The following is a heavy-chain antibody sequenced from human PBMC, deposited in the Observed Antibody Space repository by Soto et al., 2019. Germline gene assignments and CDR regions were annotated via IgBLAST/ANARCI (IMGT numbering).Heavy chain of an antibody. CDR3: ARAPITYYDFWSGYPTRLWFDP. D-gene: IGHD3-3*01. J-gene: IGHJ5*02. Sequence: SEILSLTCAVYGGSFSGYYWSWIRQPPGKGLEWIGEINHSGSTNYNPSLKSRVTISVDTSKNQFSLKLSSVTAADTAVYYCARAPITYYDFWSGYPTRLWFDPWGQGTLVTVSS. V-gene: IGHV4-34*01. CDR1: GGSFSGYY. CDR2: INHSGST.